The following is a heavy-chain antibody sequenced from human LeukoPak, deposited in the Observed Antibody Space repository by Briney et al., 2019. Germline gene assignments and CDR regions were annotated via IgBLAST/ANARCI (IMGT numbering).Heavy chain of an antibody. CDR1: GFTFSSYA. Sequence: GGSLRLSCSASGFTFSSYAMHWVRQAPGKGLEWVGRIKSKTDGGTTDYAGTVKGRFTISRDDSKKTLYLQMNSLKTEDTAVYYCTTDIVVVPAGMRGYWGQGTLVTVSS. V-gene: IGHV3-15*01. CDR3: TTDIVVVPAGMRGY. D-gene: IGHD2-2*01. CDR2: IKSKTDGGTT. J-gene: IGHJ4*02.